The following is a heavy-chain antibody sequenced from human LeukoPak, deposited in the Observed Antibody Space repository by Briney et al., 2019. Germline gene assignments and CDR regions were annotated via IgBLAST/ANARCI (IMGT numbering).Heavy chain of an antibody. CDR2: ISYSGST. D-gene: IGHD4-17*01. CDR1: GDSLSSGGYH. J-gene: IGHJ5*02. Sequence: SQTLSLTCTVSGDSLSSGGYHWTWIRQHPGKGLERIGYISYSGSTYYNPSPKSRINISMDTSKNQFSLSLTSVTAADTAVYYCARDYGDYFRWFDPWGQGTLVTVSS. V-gene: IGHV4-31*03. CDR3: ARDYGDYFRWFDP.